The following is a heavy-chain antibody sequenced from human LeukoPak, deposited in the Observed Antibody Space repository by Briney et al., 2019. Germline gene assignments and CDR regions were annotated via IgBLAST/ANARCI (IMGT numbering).Heavy chain of an antibody. V-gene: IGHV4-38-2*02. D-gene: IGHD6-19*01. CDR2: IYHSGST. J-gene: IGHJ4*02. CDR3: ARDRFVRNSGWYVGSNYYFDY. CDR1: GYSISSGYY. Sequence: MPSETLSLTCTVSGYSISSGYYWGWIRQPPGKGLEWIGSIYHSGSTYYNPSLKSRVTISVDTSKNQFSLKLSSVTAADTAVYYCARDRFVRNSGWYVGSNYYFDYWGQGTLVTVSS.